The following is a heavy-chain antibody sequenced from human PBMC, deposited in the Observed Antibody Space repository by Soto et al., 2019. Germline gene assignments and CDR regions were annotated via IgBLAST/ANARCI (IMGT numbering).Heavy chain of an antibody. D-gene: IGHD3-10*01. CDR3: ARDITMVRGCGMDV. V-gene: IGHV1-69*13. CDR1: GGTFSSYA. Sequence: ASVKVSCKASGGTFSSYAISWVRQAPGQGLEWMGGIIPIFGTANYAQKFQGRVTITADESTSTAYMELSSLRSEDTAVYYCARDITMVRGCGMDVWGQGTTVTVSS. CDR2: IIPIFGTA. J-gene: IGHJ6*02.